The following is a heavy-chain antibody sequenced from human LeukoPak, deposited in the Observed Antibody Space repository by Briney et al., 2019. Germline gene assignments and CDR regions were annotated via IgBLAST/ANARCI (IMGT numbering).Heavy chain of an antibody. CDR3: TTDPDQCSGFDALDY. CDR2: IKSKTDGGKT. CDR1: GFTFSNAW. J-gene: IGHJ4*02. D-gene: IGHD5-12*01. Sequence: PGGSLRLSCAASGFTFSNAWMSWVRQAPGKGLEWVGRIKSKTDGGKTDYAAPVKGRFTISRDDSKNTMYLQMNSLKTEDTAVYYCTTDPDQCSGFDALDYWGQGTLVTVSS. V-gene: IGHV3-15*01.